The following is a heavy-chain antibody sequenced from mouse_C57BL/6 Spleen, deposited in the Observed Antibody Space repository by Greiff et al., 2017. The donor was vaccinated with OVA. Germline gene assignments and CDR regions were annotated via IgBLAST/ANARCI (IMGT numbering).Heavy chain of an antibody. V-gene: IGHV1-7*01. CDR2: NNPSSGYT. D-gene: IGHD2-2*01. Sequence: QVQLKQSGAELAKPGASVKLSCKASGYTFTSYWMHWVKQRPGQGLEWIGYNNPSSGYTKYNQKFKDKATLTADKSSSTAYMQLSSLTTEDSAVDYCAAGYDWNAMDYWGQGTSVTVSS. CDR3: AAGYDWNAMDY. CDR1: GYTFTSYW. J-gene: IGHJ4*01.